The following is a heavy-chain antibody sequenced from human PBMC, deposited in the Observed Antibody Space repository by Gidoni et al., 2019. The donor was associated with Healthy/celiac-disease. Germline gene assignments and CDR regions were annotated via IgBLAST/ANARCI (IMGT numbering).Heavy chain of an antibody. CDR1: GFTFGSYA. CDR2: IMGSGGST. V-gene: IGHV3-23*01. J-gene: IGHJ5*02. Sequence: EVQLLESGGGLVQPGGSLRLSCAAAGFTFGSYAMRWVRQAPGKGLGWVSAIMGSGGSTYYADSVKVRFTISRDNSKNTLYLQMNSRRAEDTAVYYCAKGQYQLLLSWFDPWGQGTLVTVSS. CDR3: AKGQYQLLLSWFDP. D-gene: IGHD2-2*01.